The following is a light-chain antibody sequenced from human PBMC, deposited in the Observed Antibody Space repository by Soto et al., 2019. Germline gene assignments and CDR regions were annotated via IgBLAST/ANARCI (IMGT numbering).Light chain of an antibody. Sequence: DILSTHSSGTLSLSPVEVATLSGSSSQIGGYAYLAWYQQKPGQAPSILMYSTSIRATGIPPRFSGSGSGTEFTLNISRPAPKDFEVYYCQHYDRAPMWTCGKGTKV. CDR2: STS. J-gene: IGKJ1*01. CDR3: QHYDRAPMWT. V-gene: IGKV3-20*01. CDR1: QIGGYAY.